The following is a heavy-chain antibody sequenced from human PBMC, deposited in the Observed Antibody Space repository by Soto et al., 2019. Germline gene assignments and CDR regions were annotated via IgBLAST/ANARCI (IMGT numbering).Heavy chain of an antibody. D-gene: IGHD3-16*02. V-gene: IGHV3-53*01. J-gene: IGHJ6*02. CDR1: GFTVSSNY. Sequence: PGGSLRLSCVASGFTVSSNYMSWVRQAPGKGLEWVSVIYSGGSTYYADSVKGRFTISRDNSKNTLYLQMNSLRAEDTAVYYCARDSPHVWGSYRYYYYYGMDVWGQGTTVTVSS. CDR3: ARDSPHVWGSYRYYYYYGMDV. CDR2: IYSGGST.